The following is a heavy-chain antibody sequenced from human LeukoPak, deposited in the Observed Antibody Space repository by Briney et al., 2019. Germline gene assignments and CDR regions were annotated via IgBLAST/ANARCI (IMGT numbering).Heavy chain of an antibody. D-gene: IGHD3-22*01. CDR3: ARDADYYDSSGYPDY. J-gene: IGHJ4*02. CDR2: IWYDGSNK. CDR1: GFTFSSYG. V-gene: IGHV3-33*01. Sequence: PGRSLRLSCAASGFTFSSYGMHWVRQAPGKGLEWVAVIWYDGSNKYYADSVKGRFTISRDNSKNTLYLQMNSLRAEDTAVYYCARDADYYDSSGYPDYWGQGTLVTVSS.